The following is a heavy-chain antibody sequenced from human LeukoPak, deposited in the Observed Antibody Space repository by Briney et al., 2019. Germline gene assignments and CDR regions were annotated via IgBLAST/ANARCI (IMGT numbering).Heavy chain of an antibody. V-gene: IGHV1-2*02. CDR1: GYTFNDYY. D-gene: IGHD3-9*01. Sequence: ASVKVSCKTSGYTFNDYYVHWVRQAPGQGLEWMRWINPNSGRTNYAPKFQGRVTLTTDTSISTAYMELSSLISGDTALYFCARDSSDVLTGYYHFWGQGTLVTVSS. CDR2: INPNSGRT. J-gene: IGHJ4*02. CDR3: ARDSSDVLTGYYHF.